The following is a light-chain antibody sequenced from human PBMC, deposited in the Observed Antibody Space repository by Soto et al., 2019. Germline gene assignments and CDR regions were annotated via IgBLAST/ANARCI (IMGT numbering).Light chain of an antibody. J-gene: IGKJ1*01. CDR2: KAS. CDR3: LQSNSYWT. CDR1: QSISNW. Sequence: DIQMTQSPSTLSASVGDRVIITCRASQSISNWLAWYQQKPGKAPKLLIYKASRLESGVPSRFGGSGSGTEFTLTISILQPEDFATYYCLQSNSYWTFGQGTKVEVK. V-gene: IGKV1-5*03.